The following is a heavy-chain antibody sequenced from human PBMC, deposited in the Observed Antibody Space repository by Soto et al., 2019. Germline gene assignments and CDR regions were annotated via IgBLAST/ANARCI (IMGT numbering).Heavy chain of an antibody. CDR2: IIPISGTA. J-gene: IGHJ6*02. D-gene: IGHD2-2*01. CDR1: GGTFSSYA. Sequence: QVQLVQAGAEVKKPGSSVKVSCKASGGTFSSYAISWVRQAPGQGLEWMGGIIPISGTANYAQKFQGRVTIAADGATSTADMELSSLRSEDTAVYYCARSQGSSTSLEIYYYYYYGMDVWGPGTTVTVSS. CDR3: ARSQGSSTSLEIYYYYYYGMDV. V-gene: IGHV1-69*01.